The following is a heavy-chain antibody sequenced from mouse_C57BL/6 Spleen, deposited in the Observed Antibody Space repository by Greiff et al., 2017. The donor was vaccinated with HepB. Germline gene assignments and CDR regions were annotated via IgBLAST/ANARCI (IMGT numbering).Heavy chain of an antibody. V-gene: IGHV14-4*01. CDR2: IDPENGDT. Sequence: EVQRVESGAELVRPGASVKLSCTASGFNIKDDYMHWVKQRPEQGLEWIGWIDPENGDTEYASKFQGKATITADTSSNTAYLQLSSLTSEDTAVYYCTTDRGGYFDVWGTGTTVTVSS. D-gene: IGHD2-14*01. J-gene: IGHJ1*03. CDR3: TTDRGGYFDV. CDR1: GFNIKDDY.